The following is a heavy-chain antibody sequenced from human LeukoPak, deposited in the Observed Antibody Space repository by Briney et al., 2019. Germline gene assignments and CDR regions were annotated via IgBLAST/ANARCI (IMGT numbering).Heavy chain of an antibody. CDR2: INHSGST. CDR1: GGSFSGYY. J-gene: IGHJ4*02. V-gene: IGHV4-34*01. Sequence: SETLSLTCAVYGGSFSGYYWSWIRQPPGKGLEWIGEINHSGSTNYNPSLKSRVTISVDTSKNQFSLKLSSVTAADTAVYYCARRSYYYDGSGYSGAYYFDYWGQGTLVTVSS. D-gene: IGHD3-22*01. CDR3: ARRSYYYDGSGYSGAYYFDY.